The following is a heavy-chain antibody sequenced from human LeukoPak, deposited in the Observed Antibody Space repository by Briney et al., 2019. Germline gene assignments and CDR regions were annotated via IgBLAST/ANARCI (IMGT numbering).Heavy chain of an antibody. CDR2: IYYSGST. J-gene: IGHJ5*02. CDR3: ARAEVPAENWFDP. Sequence: SGTLSLTCTVSGGSISSYYWSWIRQPPGKGLEWIGYIYYSGSTNYNPSLKSRVTISVDTSKNQFSLKLSSVTAADTAVYYCARAEVPAENWFDPWGQGTLVTVSS. D-gene: IGHD2-2*01. V-gene: IGHV4-59*01. CDR1: GGSISSYY.